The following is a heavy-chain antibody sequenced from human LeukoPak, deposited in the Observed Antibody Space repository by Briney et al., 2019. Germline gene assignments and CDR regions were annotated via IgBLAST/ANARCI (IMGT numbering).Heavy chain of an antibody. Sequence: PGGSLRLSCAASGFPFSTYWMIWVRQAPGKGLEWVTVIGPTGHDIHYADSVKGRFTISRDNSQNTLYLQMNGLRAEDTAVYYCAKYCGGDCFRNFDCWGQGTLVTVSS. CDR1: GFPFSTYW. V-gene: IGHV3-23*01. J-gene: IGHJ4*02. D-gene: IGHD2-21*02. CDR3: AKYCGGDCFRNFDC. CDR2: IGPTGHDI.